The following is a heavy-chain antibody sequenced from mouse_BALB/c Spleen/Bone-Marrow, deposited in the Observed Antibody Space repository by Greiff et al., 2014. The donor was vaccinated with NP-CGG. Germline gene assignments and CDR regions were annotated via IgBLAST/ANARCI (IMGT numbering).Heavy chain of an antibody. Sequence: EVKLVESGGGLVKPGGSLKLSCAASGFTFSDYYIYWLRQIPEKRLEWVATISDGGNYSYYPDSVEGRFTISRDNAKNNLYLQMSSLKSEDTAMYYCARSRMRYGAMDYWGQGTSVTVFS. D-gene: IGHD2-10*02. CDR3: ARSRMRYGAMDY. J-gene: IGHJ4*01. V-gene: IGHV5-4*02. CDR1: GFTFSDYY. CDR2: ISDGGNYS.